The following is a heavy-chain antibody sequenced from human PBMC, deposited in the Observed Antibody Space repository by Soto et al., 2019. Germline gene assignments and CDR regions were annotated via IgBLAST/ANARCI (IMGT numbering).Heavy chain of an antibody. D-gene: IGHD3-10*01. V-gene: IGHV1-3*01. Sequence: ASVKVSCKASGYTFTSYAMHWVRQAPGQRLEWMGWINAGNGNTKYSQKFQGRVTITRDTSASTAYMELSSLRSEDTAVYYCAIDKRVPQVRGIPDWFDPWGQGTLVTVSS. J-gene: IGHJ5*02. CDR3: AIDKRVPQVRGIPDWFDP. CDR1: GYTFTSYA. CDR2: INAGNGNT.